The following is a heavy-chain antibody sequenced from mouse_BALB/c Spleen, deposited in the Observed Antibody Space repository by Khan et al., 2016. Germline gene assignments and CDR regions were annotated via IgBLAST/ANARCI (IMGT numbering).Heavy chain of an antibody. CDR1: GFSLTNSG. J-gene: IGHJ3*01. V-gene: IGHV2-9*02. CDR3: ARDDQDFDAWFAS. Sequence: QMQLEESGPGLVAPSQSLSITCTVSGFSLTNSGVHWVRQPPRKGLDWLGVIWAGGSTDYNSALMSRLSITRDTTQNQVFLKMNSLQTDDTAMYYCARDDQDFDAWFASWGQGTLVTVSA. CDR2: IWAGGST.